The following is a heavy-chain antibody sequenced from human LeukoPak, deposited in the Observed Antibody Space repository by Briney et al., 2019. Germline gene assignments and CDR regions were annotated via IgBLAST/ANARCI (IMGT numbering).Heavy chain of an antibody. CDR2: IYYSGST. CDR3: ARSQRGYSYGEEY. V-gene: IGHV4-61*01. D-gene: IGHD5-18*01. Sequence: KPSETLSLTCTVSGGSVSNSYYWNWIRQPPGKGLEWIGYIYYSGSTKYNPSLKSRVTISVDTSKNQFSLKLSSVTAADTALYYCARSQRGYSYGEEYWGQGTLVTVSS. CDR1: GGSVSNSYY. J-gene: IGHJ4*02.